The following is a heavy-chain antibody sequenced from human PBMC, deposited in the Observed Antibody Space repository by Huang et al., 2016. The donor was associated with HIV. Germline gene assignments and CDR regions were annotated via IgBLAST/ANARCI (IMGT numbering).Heavy chain of an antibody. CDR1: GLAFRDYS. Sequence: MESGGGVVQPGKAMRLSCKASGLAFRDYSVFWVRRAPVNVRVGVAVISVVSWHVDYRDSVRGRFTFSKDNNKNLVFLDLANVKVDDTAMYYCAKGIIKKGLTFVDGYAPHTLYLYSGMDVWGKGTPVIVSS. CDR2: ISVVSWHV. CDR3: AKGIIKKGLTFVDGYAPHTLYLYSGMDV. J-gene: IGHJ6*04. V-gene: IGHV3-9*01. D-gene: IGHD3-16*01.